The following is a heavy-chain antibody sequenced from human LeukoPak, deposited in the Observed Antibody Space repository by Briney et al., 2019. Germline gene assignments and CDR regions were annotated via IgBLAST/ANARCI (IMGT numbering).Heavy chain of an antibody. CDR1: GFTFSSYE. CDR2: ISSSGSTI. CDR3: AREAYSYGYSYADY. V-gene: IGHV3-48*03. Sequence: GSLRLSCAASGFTFSSYEMNWVRQAPGKGLEWVSYISSSGSTIYYADSVKGRFTISRDNAKNSLYLQMNSLRAEDTAVYYCAREAYSYGYSYADYWGQGTLVTVSS. J-gene: IGHJ4*02. D-gene: IGHD5-18*01.